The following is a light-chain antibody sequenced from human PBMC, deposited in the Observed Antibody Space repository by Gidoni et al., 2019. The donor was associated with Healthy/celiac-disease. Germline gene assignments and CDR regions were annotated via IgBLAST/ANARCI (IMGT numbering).Light chain of an antibody. V-gene: IGKV4-1*01. Sequence: DIVMTQSLDSLAVSLDERATINCKSSQSVLSSSNNKNYLAWFQQKPGQPPKLLIYWASTREAGVPDRFSGSGSGTDFTLTISSLQSEDVAVYYCQQYYSTPPTFGQGTKVEIK. CDR1: QSVLSSSNNKNY. CDR3: QQYYSTPPT. J-gene: IGKJ1*01. CDR2: WAS.